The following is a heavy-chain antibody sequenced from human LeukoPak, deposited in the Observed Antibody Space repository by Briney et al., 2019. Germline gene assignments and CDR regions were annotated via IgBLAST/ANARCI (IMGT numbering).Heavy chain of an antibody. CDR1: GFTFSGYW. V-gene: IGHV3-7*01. CDR3: ARDRKGP. CDR2: INEDGSEK. Sequence: GGSLRLSCAASGFTFSGYWMSWVRQAPGKGLEWVANINEDGSEKYYVDSVKGRFTISRDNAKNSLYLQMNSLRAEDTAVYYCARDRKGPWGQGTLVTVSS. J-gene: IGHJ5*02.